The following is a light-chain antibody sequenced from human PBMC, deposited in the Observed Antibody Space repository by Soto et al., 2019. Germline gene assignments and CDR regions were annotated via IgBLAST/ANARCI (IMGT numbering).Light chain of an antibody. J-gene: IGLJ2*01. CDR1: SSDIGRYDY. Sequence: QSALTQPASVSGSPGQSITIPCSGTSSDIGRYDYVSWYQQHPGKVPKLMIDDVSNRPSGVSDRFSGSKSGNTASLTVSGLQAEVEAEYYCSSHTTSNSVVFGGGTKLTVL. CDR3: SSHTTSNSVV. CDR2: DVS. V-gene: IGLV2-14*03.